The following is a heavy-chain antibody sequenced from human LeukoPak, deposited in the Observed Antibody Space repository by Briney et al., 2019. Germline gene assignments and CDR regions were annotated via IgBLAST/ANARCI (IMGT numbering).Heavy chain of an antibody. CDR1: EFTFSGYA. J-gene: IGHJ6*02. V-gene: IGHV3-30*18. Sequence: GGSLRLSCTASEFTFSGYAMSWVRQAPGKGLEWVAVISYDGSNKYYADSVKGRFTISRDNSKNTLYLQMNSLRAEDTAVYYCAKDGSVAPLGYYYYYGMDVWGQGTTVTVSS. CDR3: AKDGSVAPLGYYYYYGMDV. D-gene: IGHD1-26*01. CDR2: ISYDGSNK.